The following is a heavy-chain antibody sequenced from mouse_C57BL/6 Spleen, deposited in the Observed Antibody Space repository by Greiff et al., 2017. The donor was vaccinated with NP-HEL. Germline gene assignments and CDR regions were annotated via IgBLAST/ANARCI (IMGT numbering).Heavy chain of an antibody. V-gene: IGHV1-53*01. D-gene: IGHD1-1*01. CDR3: ARNGVYYYGSRYYYAMDY. CDR2: INPSNGGT. CDR1: GYTFTSYW. J-gene: IGHJ4*01. Sequence: VQLQQPGTELVKPGASVKLSCKASGYTFTSYWMHWVKQRPGQGLEWIGNINPSNGGTNYNEKFKSKATLTVDKSSSTAYMQLSSLTSEDSAVYYCARNGVYYYGSRYYYAMDYWGQGTSVTVSS.